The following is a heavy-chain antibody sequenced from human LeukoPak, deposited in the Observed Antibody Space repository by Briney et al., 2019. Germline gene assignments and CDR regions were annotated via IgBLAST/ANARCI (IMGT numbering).Heavy chain of an antibody. CDR3: ARDLSPYYDSSGYLI. CDR1: GFTFSSYA. Sequence: GRSLRLSCAASGFTFSSYAMHWVRQAPGKGLEWVAVISYDGSNKYYADSVKGRFTISRDNPKNTLYLQMNSLRAEDTAVYYCARDLSPYYDSSGYLIWGQGTLVTVSS. D-gene: IGHD3-22*01. CDR2: ISYDGSNK. V-gene: IGHV3-30-3*01. J-gene: IGHJ4*02.